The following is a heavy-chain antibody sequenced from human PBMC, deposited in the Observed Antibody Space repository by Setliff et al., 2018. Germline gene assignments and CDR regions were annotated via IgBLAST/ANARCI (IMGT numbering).Heavy chain of an antibody. V-gene: IGHV1-18*01. J-gene: IGHJ4*02. CDR2: ISSYNGKT. CDR3: ARAHLPGSGSYFGFDY. Sequence: ASVKVSCKASGYIFTRYGISWVRQAPGQGLEWMGWISSYNGKTNYAQKLQGRVTMTTDTSTSTAYMELRSLRSDDTAVYYCARAHLPGSGSYFGFDYWGQGTLVTVSS. CDR1: GYIFTRYG. D-gene: IGHD1-26*01.